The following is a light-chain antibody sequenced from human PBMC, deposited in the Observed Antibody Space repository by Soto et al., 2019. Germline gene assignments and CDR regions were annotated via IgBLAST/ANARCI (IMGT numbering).Light chain of an antibody. V-gene: IGKV3-15*01. CDR1: QSVGSN. CDR3: QQYKDWPPLT. Sequence: EIVMTQSPATLSVSPGEIATLSCRASQSVGSNLAWYQQKPGQAPSLLIYGASTRATSSIPASFSFSGSWTEFTLTISRLQSEDFDVYYCQQYKDWPPLTFGGGTKVEIK. J-gene: IGKJ4*01. CDR2: GAS.